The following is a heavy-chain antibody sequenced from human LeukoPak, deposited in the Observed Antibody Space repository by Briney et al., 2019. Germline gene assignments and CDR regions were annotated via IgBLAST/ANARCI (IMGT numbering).Heavy chain of an antibody. J-gene: IGHJ4*02. CDR1: EFSVGSNY. CDR3: AKGYASGRSLEY. CDR2: IYSGGST. D-gene: IGHD6-19*01. Sequence: GGSLRLSCAASEFSVGSNYMTWVRQAPGKGLEWVSLIYSGGSTYYADSVKGRFTISRDNSKNTLYLQMNSLRAEDTAVYYCAKGYASGRSLEYWGQGTLVTVSS. V-gene: IGHV3-66*01.